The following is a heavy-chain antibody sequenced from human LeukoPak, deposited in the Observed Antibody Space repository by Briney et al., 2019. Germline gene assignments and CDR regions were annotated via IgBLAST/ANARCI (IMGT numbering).Heavy chain of an antibody. J-gene: IGHJ4*02. CDR2: IITDTGNP. D-gene: IGHD3-10*01. Sequence: ASVKVSCKASGYTFTSYGIVWVRQAPGQGLEWMGWIITDTGNPTYAQGFTGRFVFSVDTSVNTAYLQISSLKAEDTAVYYCAREVLRHDYWGQGTLVTVSS. V-gene: IGHV7-4-1*02. CDR3: AREVLRHDY. CDR1: GYTFTSYG.